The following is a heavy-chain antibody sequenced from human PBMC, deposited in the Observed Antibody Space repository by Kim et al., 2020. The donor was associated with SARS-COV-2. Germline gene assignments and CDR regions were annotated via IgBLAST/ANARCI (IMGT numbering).Heavy chain of an antibody. Sequence: GGSLRLSCAASGFTFSSYAMSWVRQAPGKGLEWVSAISGSGGSTYYADSVKGRFTISRDNSKNTLFLQMNSLRAEDTAVYYCAKDFWQWLVQVTLFDYWGQGTLVTVSS. CDR3: AKDFWQWLVQVTLFDY. D-gene: IGHD6-19*01. V-gene: IGHV3-23*01. CDR2: ISGSGGST. CDR1: GFTFSSYA. J-gene: IGHJ4*02.